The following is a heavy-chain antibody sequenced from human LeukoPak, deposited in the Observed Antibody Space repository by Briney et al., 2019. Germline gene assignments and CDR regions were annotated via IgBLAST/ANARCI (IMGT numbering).Heavy chain of an antibody. Sequence: GGSLRLSCATSGFTFSSYGMHWVRQAPGKGLEWMTFIRYDGNKKYYADSVKGRFTISRDNSKNTLYLQMNSLRAEDTAVYYCATLLWFGELFQFDYWGHGTLVTVSS. J-gene: IGHJ4*01. CDR2: IRYDGNKK. D-gene: IGHD3-10*01. V-gene: IGHV3-30*02. CDR1: GFTFSSYG. CDR3: ATLLWFGELFQFDY.